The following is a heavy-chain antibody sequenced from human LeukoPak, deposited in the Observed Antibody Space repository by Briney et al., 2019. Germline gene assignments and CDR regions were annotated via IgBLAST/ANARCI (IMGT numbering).Heavy chain of an antibody. CDR2: IYYTGTT. Sequence: SETLSLTCTVSGGSISSYYWSWIRQPPGKRLECIGYIYYTGTTNYNPSLKSHITISVDTSKNQFSLRLSSVTAADTAVYYCARGSSGYYSPWFDPWG. V-gene: IGHV4-59*01. CDR3: ARGSSGYYSPWFDP. D-gene: IGHD3-3*01. CDR1: GGSISSYY. J-gene: IGHJ5*02.